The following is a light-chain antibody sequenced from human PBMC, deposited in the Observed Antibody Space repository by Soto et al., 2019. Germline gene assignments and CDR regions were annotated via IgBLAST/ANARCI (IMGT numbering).Light chain of an antibody. Sequence: EIVLTQSPGTLSLSPGERATLSCRASQSVSSSYLAWYQRKPGQAPRLLIYGASSRATGIPDRFSGSGSETAFTLTISRLEPEDFAVYYCQQYGSSPPYAFGQGTKLEIK. CDR2: GAS. V-gene: IGKV3-20*01. J-gene: IGKJ2*01. CDR1: QSVSSSY. CDR3: QQYGSSPPYA.